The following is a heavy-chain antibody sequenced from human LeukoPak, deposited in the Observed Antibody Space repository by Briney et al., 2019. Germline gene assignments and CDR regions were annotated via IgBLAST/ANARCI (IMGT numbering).Heavy chain of an antibody. Sequence: GGSLRLSCAASGFTFSSYAMSWVRQAPGKGLEWVSAISGSGGSTYYADSVKGRFTISRDNSKNTLYLQMNSLRAEDTAVCYCAKDWAAQVWFDPWGQGTLVTVSS. V-gene: IGHV3-23*01. CDR2: ISGSGGST. CDR1: GFTFSSYA. CDR3: AKDWAAQVWFDP. D-gene: IGHD6-6*01. J-gene: IGHJ5*02.